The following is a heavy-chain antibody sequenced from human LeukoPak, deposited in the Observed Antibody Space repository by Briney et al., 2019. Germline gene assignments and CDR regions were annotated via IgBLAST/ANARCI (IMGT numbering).Heavy chain of an antibody. D-gene: IGHD3-10*01. CDR3: AREGLNMVRGVIPKEAWGWFDP. V-gene: IGHV4-4*07. J-gene: IGHJ5*02. CDR2: IYRSGSS. CDR1: GGSISSYY. Sequence: SETLSLTCTVSGGSISSYYWSWIRQPAGKGLEWIGRIYRSGSSNYNPSLKSRVTVSVDTSKNQFSLKLSSVTAADTAVYYCAREGLNMVRGVIPKEAWGWFDPWGQGTLVTVSS.